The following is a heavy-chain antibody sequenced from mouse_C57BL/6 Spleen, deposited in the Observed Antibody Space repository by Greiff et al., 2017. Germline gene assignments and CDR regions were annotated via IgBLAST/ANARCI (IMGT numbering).Heavy chain of an antibody. CDR1: GFTFSSYA. Sequence: EVQLLESGGGLVKPGGSLKLSCAASGFTFSSYAMSWVRQTPEKRLEWVAIISDGGSYTYYPDNVKGRFAISRDNAKNNLYLQMSQLKSEDTAMYYCARDRGYYFDYWGQGTTLTVSS. J-gene: IGHJ2*01. V-gene: IGHV5-4*01. D-gene: IGHD1-1*02. CDR3: ARDRGYYFDY. CDR2: ISDGGSYT.